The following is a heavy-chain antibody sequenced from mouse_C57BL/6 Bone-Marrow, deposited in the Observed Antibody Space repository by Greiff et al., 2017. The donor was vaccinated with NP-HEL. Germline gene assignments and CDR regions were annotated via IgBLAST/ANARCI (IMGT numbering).Heavy chain of an antibody. CDR1: GYTFTSYW. V-gene: IGHV1-55*01. D-gene: IGHD4-1*01. CDR2: IYPGSGST. Sequence: QVQLQQPGAELVKPGASVKMSCKASGYTFTSYWITWVKQRPGQGLEWIGDIYPGSGSTNYNEKFKSKATLTVDTSSSTAYMQLSSLTSEDSAVYYCARNWDYEYYFDYWGQGTTLTVSS. J-gene: IGHJ2*01. CDR3: ARNWDYEYYFDY.